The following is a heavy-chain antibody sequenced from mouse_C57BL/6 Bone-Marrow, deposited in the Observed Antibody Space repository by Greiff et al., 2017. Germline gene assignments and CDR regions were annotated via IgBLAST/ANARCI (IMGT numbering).Heavy chain of an antibody. CDR2: ISSGRSTI. CDR1: GFTFSDYG. V-gene: IGHV5-17*01. Sequence: EVMLVESGGGLVKPGGSLKLSCAASGFTFSDYGLHWVRQAPEKGLEWVAYISSGRSTIYYADTVKGRFTISRDNAKNTLFLQMTSLSSEDTAMYYCARETLYAMDYWGQGTSVTVSS. CDR3: ARETLYAMDY. J-gene: IGHJ4*01.